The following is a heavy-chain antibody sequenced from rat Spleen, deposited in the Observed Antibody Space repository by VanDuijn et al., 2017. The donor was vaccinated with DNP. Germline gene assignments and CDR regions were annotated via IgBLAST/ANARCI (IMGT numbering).Heavy chain of an antibody. Sequence: EVVLVESGGGLVQPGRSMRLSCAASGFTFSDYAMAWVRQAPKKGLEWVATISYDGSDTYYRDSVKGRFSISRDNVKNTQYLQMDSLRSEDTATYYCARGYDGYDYWGQGVTVTVSS. J-gene: IGHJ2*01. CDR3: ARGYDGYDY. CDR1: GFTFSDYA. V-gene: IGHV5-7*01. D-gene: IGHD1-12*03. CDR2: ISYDGSDT.